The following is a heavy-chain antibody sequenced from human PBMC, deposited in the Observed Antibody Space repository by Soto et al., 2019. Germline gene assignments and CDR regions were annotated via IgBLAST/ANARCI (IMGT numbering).Heavy chain of an antibody. D-gene: IGHD6-19*01. CDR2: IYYSGST. V-gene: IGHV4-61*01. CDR1: GGAVSSGSYY. Sequence: SETLSLTCTVSGGAVSSGSYYWSWIRQPPGKGLEWIGYIYYSGSTNYNPSLKSRVTISVDTSKNQFSLKLSSVTAADTAVYYCARGIEGWYQGRYYYGMDVWGQGTTVTVSS. J-gene: IGHJ6*02. CDR3: ARGIEGWYQGRYYYGMDV.